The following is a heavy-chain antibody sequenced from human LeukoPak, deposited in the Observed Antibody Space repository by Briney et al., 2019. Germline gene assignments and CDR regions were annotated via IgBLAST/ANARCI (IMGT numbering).Heavy chain of an antibody. CDR2: IRYDGSNK. CDR1: GFTFSSYG. J-gene: IGHJ5*02. Sequence: GGSLRLSCAASGFTFSSYGMHWVRQAPGKGLEWVAFIRYDGSNKYYADSVKGRFTISRDNSKNTLYLQMNSLRAEDTAVYYCAKDPGRYCSSTSCPMNWFDPWGQGTLVTVSS. CDR3: AKDPGRYCSSTSCPMNWFDP. D-gene: IGHD2-2*01. V-gene: IGHV3-30*02.